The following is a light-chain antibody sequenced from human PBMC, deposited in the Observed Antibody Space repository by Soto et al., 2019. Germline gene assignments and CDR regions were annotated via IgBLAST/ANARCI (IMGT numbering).Light chain of an antibody. CDR2: NAS. CDR3: QKYDDVPQ. CDR1: QDITNH. V-gene: IGKV1-33*01. J-gene: IGKJ3*01. Sequence: DIPMTQSPSSLSASVGDTVTITCQASQDITNHVNWYQQKPGKAPNLLIYNASHLETGVPSRFSGSGSGTYFTLTIRSLQPEDIATYYWQKYDDVPQFGPGTKVDF.